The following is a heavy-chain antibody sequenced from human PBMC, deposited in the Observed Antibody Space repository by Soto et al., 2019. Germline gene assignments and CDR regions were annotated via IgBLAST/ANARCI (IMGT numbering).Heavy chain of an antibody. CDR2: IYPGDSDT. V-gene: IGHV5-51*01. CDR1: GYSFTSYW. D-gene: IGHD6-19*01. J-gene: IGHJ6*02. Sequence: GESLKISCKGSGYSFTSYWIGWVRQMPGKGLEWMGIIYPGDSDTSYSLSFQGQVTISADKSISTAYLQWSSLKASDTAMYYCARHNIGSGWYGGASTGPLKVYYYGMDVWGQGTTVTVSS. CDR3: ARHNIGSGWYGGASTGPLKVYYYGMDV.